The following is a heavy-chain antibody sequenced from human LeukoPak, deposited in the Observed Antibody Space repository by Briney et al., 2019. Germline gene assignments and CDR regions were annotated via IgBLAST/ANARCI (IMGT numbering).Heavy chain of an antibody. V-gene: IGHV3-21*01. D-gene: IGHD2-2*01. J-gene: IGHJ4*02. CDR1: GFTFSSYS. CDR2: ISSSSSYI. Sequence: GGSLRLSCAASGFTFSSYSMNWVRQAPGEGLEWVSSISSSSSYIYYADSVKGRFTISRDNAKNSLYLQMNSLRAEDTAVYYCARGRGPAYFDYWGQGTLVTVSS. CDR3: ARGRGPAYFDY.